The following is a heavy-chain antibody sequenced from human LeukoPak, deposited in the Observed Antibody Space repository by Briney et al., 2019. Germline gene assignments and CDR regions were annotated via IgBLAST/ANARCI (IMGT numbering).Heavy chain of an antibody. CDR1: GGSFDGYY. Sequence: SETLSLTCAVFGGSFDGYYWSWIRQPPGKWLEWLGEITYDGSTNYNPSLKSRLTISVDTSKIHFSLHLSSVPAADTAIYYCATGLASGYPPIPFDYWGQGTQVTVAS. J-gene: IGHJ4*02. D-gene: IGHD3-3*01. V-gene: IGHV4-34*01. CDR3: ATGLASGYPPIPFDY. CDR2: ITYDGST.